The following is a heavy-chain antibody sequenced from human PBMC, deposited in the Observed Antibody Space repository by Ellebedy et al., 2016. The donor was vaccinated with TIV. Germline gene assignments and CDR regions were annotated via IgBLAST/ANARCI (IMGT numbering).Heavy chain of an antibody. CDR2: INHSEST. CDR3: ARVSIRCNVGSCSTRDFDF. J-gene: IGHJ4*02. Sequence: SETLSLXXALYGGSFSGYYWSWICKRPGEGREWFGDINHSESTNYNPSLTSRVTTSVDESKNQFSLKMISVTAADTAMYYCARVSIRCNVGSCSTRDFDFWGQGALVTVSS. D-gene: IGHD2-15*01. V-gene: IGHV4-34*01. CDR1: GGSFSGYY.